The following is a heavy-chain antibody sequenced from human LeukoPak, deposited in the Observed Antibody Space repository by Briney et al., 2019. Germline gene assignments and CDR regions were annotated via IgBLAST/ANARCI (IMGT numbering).Heavy chain of an antibody. J-gene: IGHJ4*02. CDR2: IYHSGST. D-gene: IGHD4-11*01. CDR3: ARGETTVTTL. V-gene: IGHV4-30-2*01. Sequence: PSQTLSLTCTVSGGSISSGGYYWSWIRQPPGKGLEWIGYIYHSGSTYYNPSLKSRVTISVDRSKNQFSLKLSSVTAADTAVYYCARGETTVTTLWGQGTLVTVSS. CDR1: GGSISSGGYY.